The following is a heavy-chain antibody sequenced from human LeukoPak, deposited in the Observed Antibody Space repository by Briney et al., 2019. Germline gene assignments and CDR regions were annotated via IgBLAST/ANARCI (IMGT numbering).Heavy chain of an antibody. Sequence: SETLSLTCAVSGGSMSNYYWYWVRQPAGKGLEWIGHIYSSGTTNYNPSLKSRVTMSLDTSRNQFSLNLTSLTAADTAVYYCASGGNSGSYSLLWGQGTLVTVSS. D-gene: IGHD3-10*01. CDR3: ASGGNSGSYSLL. CDR2: IYSSGTT. CDR1: GGSMSNYY. V-gene: IGHV4-4*07. J-gene: IGHJ4*02.